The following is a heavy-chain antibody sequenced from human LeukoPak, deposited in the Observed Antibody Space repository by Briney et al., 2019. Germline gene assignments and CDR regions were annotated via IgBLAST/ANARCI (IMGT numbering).Heavy chain of an antibody. V-gene: IGHV3-11*01. J-gene: IGHJ4*02. CDR2: ISSSGSTI. CDR3: ASPGVATIKVPYLTKD. CDR1: GFTFSDYY. D-gene: IGHD5-12*01. Sequence: GGSLRLSCAASGFTFSDYYMSWIRQAPGKGLEWVSYISSSGSTIYYADSVKGRFTISRDNAKNSLYLQMNSLRAEDTAVYYCASPGVATIKVPYLTKDWGQGTLVTVSS.